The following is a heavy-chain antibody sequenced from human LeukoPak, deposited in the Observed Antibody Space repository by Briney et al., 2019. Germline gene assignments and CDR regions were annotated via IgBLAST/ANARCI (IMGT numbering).Heavy chain of an antibody. CDR1: GYTFTSYA. J-gene: IGHJ4*02. D-gene: IGHD5-18*01. Sequence: ASVKVSCKASGYTFTSYAMHWVRQAPGQRLEWMGWINAGNGNTKYSQKFQGRVTITRDTSASTAYMDLSSLRSEDTAVYYCARSPGTQWIQLWFDYWGQGTLVTVSS. CDR3: ARSPGTQWIQLWFDY. CDR2: INAGNGNT. V-gene: IGHV1-3*01.